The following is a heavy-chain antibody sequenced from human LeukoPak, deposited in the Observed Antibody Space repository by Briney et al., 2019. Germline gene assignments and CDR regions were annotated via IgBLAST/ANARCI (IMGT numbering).Heavy chain of an antibody. D-gene: IGHD3-22*01. CDR3: AKDISHYYDSSGYYGY. Sequence: PGGSLRLSYAASGFTFDDYAMHWVRQAPGKGLEWVSGISWNSGSIGYADSVKGRFTISRDNAKNSLYLQMNSLRAEDTALYYCAKDISHYYDSSGYYGYWGQGTLVTVSS. V-gene: IGHV3-9*01. CDR1: GFTFDDYA. J-gene: IGHJ4*02. CDR2: ISWNSGSI.